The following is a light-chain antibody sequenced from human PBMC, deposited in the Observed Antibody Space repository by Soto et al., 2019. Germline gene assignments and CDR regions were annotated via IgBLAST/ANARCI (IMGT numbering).Light chain of an antibody. V-gene: IGKV3-20*01. CDR3: QQYDTSSMYT. Sequence: EIVLTQSPGTLSLSPGERATLSCRASQSVSSSNLAWYQQKAGQPPRLLIYGASSRAAGIPDRFSGSGSGTDFTLTITRLEPEDFAVYYCQQYDTSSMYTFGQGTKLEIK. J-gene: IGKJ2*01. CDR2: GAS. CDR1: QSVSSSN.